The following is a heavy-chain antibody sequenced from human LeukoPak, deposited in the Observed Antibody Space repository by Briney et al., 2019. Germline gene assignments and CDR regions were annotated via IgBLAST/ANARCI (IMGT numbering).Heavy chain of an antibody. CDR2: INSDGSST. V-gene: IGHV3-74*01. CDR1: GFTFSSYW. J-gene: IGHJ4*02. Sequence: PGGSLRLSCAASGFTFSSYWMHWVRQAPGKGLVWVSRINSDGSSTSYADSVKGRFTISRDNAKNTLYLQMSSLRAEDTAVYYCAREKVAAADLFDYWGQGTLVTVSS. CDR3: AREKVAAADLFDY. D-gene: IGHD6-13*01.